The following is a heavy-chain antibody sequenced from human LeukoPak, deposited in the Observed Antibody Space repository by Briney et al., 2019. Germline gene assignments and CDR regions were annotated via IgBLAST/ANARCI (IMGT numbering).Heavy chain of an antibody. CDR3: ARYYYDSSGYPFDY. V-gene: IGHV4-34*01. Sequence: PSETLSLTCAVYGGSFSGYYWSWIRQPPGKGLEWIGEINHSGSTNYNPSLKSRVTISVDTSKNQFSLKLSSVTAADTAVYYCARYYYDSSGYPFDYWGQGTLVTVSS. CDR2: INHSGST. CDR1: GGSFSGYY. D-gene: IGHD3-22*01. J-gene: IGHJ4*02.